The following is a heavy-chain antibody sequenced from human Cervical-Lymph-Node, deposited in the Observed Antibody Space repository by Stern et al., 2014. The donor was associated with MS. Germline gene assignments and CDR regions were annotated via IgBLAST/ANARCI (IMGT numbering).Heavy chain of an antibody. CDR3: ARDRRAFLDY. Sequence: EVQLVESGGGLVQPGGSLRLSCVASGVSFGTSWMSWVRQPPGRAMEWVANIRQDGYDKFYVDSVKGRFTISRDNARNSLYLQMNSLTVADTAVYYCARDRRAFLDYWGQGTHVAVSS. V-gene: IGHV3-7*01. CDR2: IRQDGYDK. D-gene: IGHD2/OR15-2a*01. CDR1: GVSFGTSW. J-gene: IGHJ4*02.